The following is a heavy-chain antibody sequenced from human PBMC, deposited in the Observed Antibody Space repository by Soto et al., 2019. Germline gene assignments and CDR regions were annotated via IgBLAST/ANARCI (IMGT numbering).Heavy chain of an antibody. Sequence: GAVKDSCRVSGYTLTELSMHWVRQAPGKGLEWMGGFDPEDGETIYAQKVQGRVTMTEDTSTDTAYMELSSLRSEDTAVYYCATDGTSITIFGVGPYYYGMDVWRQGTTVTVSS. CDR3: ATDGTSITIFGVGPYYYGMDV. V-gene: IGHV1-24*01. D-gene: IGHD3-3*01. J-gene: IGHJ6*02. CDR1: GYTLTELS. CDR2: FDPEDGET.